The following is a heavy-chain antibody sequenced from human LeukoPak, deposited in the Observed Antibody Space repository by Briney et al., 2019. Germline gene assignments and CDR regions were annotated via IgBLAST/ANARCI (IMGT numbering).Heavy chain of an antibody. CDR3: ARLGSGWYDGDY. V-gene: IGHV4-39*01. CDR2: IYYSGST. J-gene: IGHJ4*02. Sequence: PSETLSLTCTVSGGSISSSSYYWGWLRQPPGKGLEWIGSIYYSGSTYYNPSLKSRVTISVDTSKNQFSLKLSSVTAADTAVYYCARLGSGWYDGDYWGQGTLVTVSS. D-gene: IGHD6-19*01. CDR1: GGSISSSSYY.